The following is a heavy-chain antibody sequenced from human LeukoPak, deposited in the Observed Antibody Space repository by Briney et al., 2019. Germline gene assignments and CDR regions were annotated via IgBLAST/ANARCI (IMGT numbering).Heavy chain of an antibody. D-gene: IGHD1-7*01. CDR1: GFTFDDYG. V-gene: IGHV3-9*01. CDR2: ISWNSGSI. Sequence: GGSLRLSCAASGFTFDDYGMHWVRQAPGKGLEWVSGISWNSGSIGYADSVKGRFTISRDNAKNSLYLQMNSLKTEDTAVYYCARWSGTRGNYYMDVWGKGTTVTVSS. CDR3: ARWSGTRGNYYMDV. J-gene: IGHJ6*03.